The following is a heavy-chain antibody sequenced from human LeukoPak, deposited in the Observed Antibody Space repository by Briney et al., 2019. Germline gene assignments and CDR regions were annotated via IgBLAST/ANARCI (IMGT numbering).Heavy chain of an antibody. Sequence: GGSLRLSCAASGFTFSSYGMHWVRQAPGKGLEWVAVISYDGSNKYYADSVKGRFTISRDNSKNTLYLQMNSLRAEDTAVYYCAKSYIVVVTAIPQADWGQGTLVTVSS. J-gene: IGHJ4*02. D-gene: IGHD2-21*02. CDR1: GFTFSSYG. CDR2: ISYDGSNK. V-gene: IGHV3-30*18. CDR3: AKSYIVVVTAIPQAD.